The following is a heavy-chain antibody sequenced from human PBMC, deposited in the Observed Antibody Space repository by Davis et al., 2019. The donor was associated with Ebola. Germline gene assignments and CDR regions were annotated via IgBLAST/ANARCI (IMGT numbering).Heavy chain of an antibody. CDR3: ARLSSSGYYYYGMDV. D-gene: IGHD6-6*01. Sequence: ASVKVSCKASGGTFSSYAISWVRQAPGQGLEWMGWINPNSGGTNYAQKFQGRVTMTRDTSISTAYMELSRLRSDDTAVYYCARLSSSGYYYYGMDVWGQGTTVTVSS. CDR2: INPNSGGT. CDR1: GGTFSSYA. V-gene: IGHV1-2*02. J-gene: IGHJ6*02.